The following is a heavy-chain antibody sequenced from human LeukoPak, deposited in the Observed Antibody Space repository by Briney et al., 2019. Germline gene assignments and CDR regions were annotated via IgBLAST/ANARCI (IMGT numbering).Heavy chain of an antibody. CDR3: ARGGNNWNSRNWFDP. CDR1: GYTFTGYY. CDR2: INPNSGGT. V-gene: IGHV1-2*02. D-gene: IGHD1-7*01. J-gene: IGHJ5*02. Sequence: ASVKVSCKASGYTFTGYYMHWVRQAPGQGLEWMGWINPNSGGTNYAQKFQGRVTMTRDTSISTAYMELSRLRSDDTAVYYRARGGNNWNSRNWFDPWGQGTLVTVSS.